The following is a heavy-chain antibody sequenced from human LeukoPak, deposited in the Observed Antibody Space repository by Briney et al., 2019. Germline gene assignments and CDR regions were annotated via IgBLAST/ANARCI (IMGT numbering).Heavy chain of an antibody. J-gene: IGHJ6*02. CDR2: IYAGGST. Sequence: PGGSLRLSCAASGVTVSSNYMNWVRQAPGKGLEWVSIIYAGGSTYYADSVKDRFTISRDNSKNTLYLQMDNLRPEDTAVYYCARAGREMESPLNYYYGMDVWGQGTTVTVSS. D-gene: IGHD5-24*01. V-gene: IGHV3-66*01. CDR3: ARAGREMESPLNYYYGMDV. CDR1: GVTVSSNY.